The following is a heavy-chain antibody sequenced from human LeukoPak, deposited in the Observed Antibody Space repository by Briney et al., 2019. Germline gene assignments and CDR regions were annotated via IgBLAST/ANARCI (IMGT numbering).Heavy chain of an antibody. Sequence: SETLSLTCAVYGGSFSGYYWSWIRQPPGKGPEWIGEINHSGSTNYNPSLKSRVTISVDTSKNQFSLKLSSVTAADTAVYYCASQWELLNWGQGTLVTVSS. D-gene: IGHD1-26*01. CDR3: ASQWELLN. CDR2: INHSGST. V-gene: IGHV4-34*01. CDR1: GGSFSGYY. J-gene: IGHJ4*02.